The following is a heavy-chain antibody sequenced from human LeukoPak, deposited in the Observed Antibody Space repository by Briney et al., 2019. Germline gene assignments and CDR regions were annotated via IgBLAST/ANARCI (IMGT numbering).Heavy chain of an antibody. CDR1: GFTVSNNY. CDR3: ARTWIQLWFPKYNWFDP. Sequence: GSLRLSCAASGFTVSNNYMSWIRQPPGKGLEWIGYIYYSGSTNYNPSLKSRVTISVDTSKNQFSLKLSSVTAADTAVYYCARTWIQLWFPKYNWFDPWGQGTLVTVSS. J-gene: IGHJ5*02. V-gene: IGHV4-59*02. CDR2: IYYSGST. D-gene: IGHD5-18*01.